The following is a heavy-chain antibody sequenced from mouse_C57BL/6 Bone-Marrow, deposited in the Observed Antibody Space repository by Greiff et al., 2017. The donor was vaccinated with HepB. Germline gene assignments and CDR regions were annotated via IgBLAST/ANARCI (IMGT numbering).Heavy chain of an antibody. CDR3: TRRSLFYWYFDV. D-gene: IGHD6-2*01. Sequence: EVQLQQSGAELVRPGASVKLSCTASGFNIKDDYMHWVKQRPEQGLEWIGWIDPENGDTEYASKFQGKATITADTSSNTAYLQLSSLTSEDTAVYYCTRRSLFYWYFDVWGTGTTVTVSS. CDR1: GFNIKDDY. V-gene: IGHV14-4*01. J-gene: IGHJ1*03. CDR2: IDPENGDT.